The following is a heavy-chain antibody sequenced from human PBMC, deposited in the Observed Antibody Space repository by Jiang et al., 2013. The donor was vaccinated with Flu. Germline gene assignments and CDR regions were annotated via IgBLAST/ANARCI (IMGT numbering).Heavy chain of an antibody. CDR2: SILVTLIP. D-gene: IGHD2-8*01. Sequence: YSFTSYWIGWVRQMPGKAWSGWGSSILVTLIPDTARPSQGQVTISADKSISTAYLQWSSLKASDTAMYYCARINAGLVSTRGYYYYYGMDVWGQGTTVTVSS. CDR1: YSFTSYW. CDR3: ARINAGLVSTRGYYYYYGMDV. V-gene: IGHV5-51*01. J-gene: IGHJ6*02.